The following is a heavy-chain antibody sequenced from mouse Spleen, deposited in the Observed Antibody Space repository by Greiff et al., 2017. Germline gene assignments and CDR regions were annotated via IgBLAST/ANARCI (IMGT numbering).Heavy chain of an antibody. J-gene: IGHJ3*01. D-gene: IGHD2-3*01. Sequence: VQLQQSGAELAKPGASVKMSCKASGYTFTSYWMHWVKQRPGQGLEWIGYINPSTGYTEYNQKFKDKATLTADKSSSTAYMQLSSLTSEDSAVYYCARWLLSFAYWGQGTLVTVSA. CDR1: GYTFTSYW. CDR2: INPSTGYT. CDR3: ARWLLSFAY. V-gene: IGHV1-7*01.